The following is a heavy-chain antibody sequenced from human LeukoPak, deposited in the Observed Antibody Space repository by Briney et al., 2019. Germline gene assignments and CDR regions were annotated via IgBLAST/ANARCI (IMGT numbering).Heavy chain of an antibody. CDR2: IYYSGST. D-gene: IGHD5-24*01. CDR3: ARAGMATGRFDP. CDR1: GGSISTYY. J-gene: IGHJ5*02. Sequence: PSETLSLTCSVSGGSISTYYWNWIRQPPGKGLEWIGYIYYSGSTNYNPSLKSRVSISVDTSKNQFSLKLSSVTAADTAVYYCARAGMATGRFDPWGQGTLVTVSS. V-gene: IGHV4-59*01.